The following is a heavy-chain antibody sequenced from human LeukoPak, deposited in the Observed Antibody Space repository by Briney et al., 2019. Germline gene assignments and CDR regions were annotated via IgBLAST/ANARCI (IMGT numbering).Heavy chain of an antibody. V-gene: IGHV3-30*02. Sequence: GGSLRLSCAASGFTFSSYGMHWVRQAPGKGLEGVAFISYDGSKKYYADSVKGRFTISRDNSKNTLYLQMNRLRAEDTAVYYCAHKGITILLWGQGTLVTVSS. J-gene: IGHJ4*02. CDR2: ISYDGSKK. CDR3: AHKGITILL. D-gene: IGHD3-9*01. CDR1: GFTFSSYG.